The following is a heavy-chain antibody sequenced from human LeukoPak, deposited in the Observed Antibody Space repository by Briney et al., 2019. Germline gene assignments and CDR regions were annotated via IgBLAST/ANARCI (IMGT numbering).Heavy chain of an antibody. CDR3: ARDTAMRYCRGGSCYPDYYYYGMDV. D-gene: IGHD2-15*01. CDR2: IYSGGST. V-gene: IGHV3-53*04. CDR1: GFTVSSNY. Sequence: GGSLRLSCAASGFTVSSNYMSWVRQAPGKGLEWVSVIYSGGSTYYADSVKGRFTISRHNSKNTLYLQMNSLRAEDTAVYYCARDTAMRYCRGGSCYPDYYYYGMDVWGQGTTVNVSS. J-gene: IGHJ6*02.